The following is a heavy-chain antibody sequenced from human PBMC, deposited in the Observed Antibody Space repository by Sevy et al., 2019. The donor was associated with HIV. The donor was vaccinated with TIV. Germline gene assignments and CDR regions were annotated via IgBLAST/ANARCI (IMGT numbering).Heavy chain of an antibody. Sequence: LSLTCAASGFTFSGSAMQWVRQASGKGLECVGRIRSKGNSYGTAYAASVKGRFTISRDDSKNTVYLQMNSLKTEDTAVYYCTRGGARDSSSWYNYFDYWGQGTLVTVSS. V-gene: IGHV3-73*01. CDR1: GFTFSGSA. D-gene: IGHD6-13*01. CDR2: IRSKGNSYGT. J-gene: IGHJ4*02. CDR3: TRGGARDSSSWYNYFDY.